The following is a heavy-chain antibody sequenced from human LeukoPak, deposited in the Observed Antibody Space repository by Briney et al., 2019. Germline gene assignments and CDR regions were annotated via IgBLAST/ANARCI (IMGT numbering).Heavy chain of an antibody. CDR1: GYSISSGYY. CDR2: IYHSGST. D-gene: IGHD2-21*01. V-gene: IGHV4-38-2*02. J-gene: IGHJ5*02. CDR3: ARDPGDPSNWFDP. Sequence: SETLSLTCTVSGYSISSGYYWGWIRQPPGKGLEWIGSIYHSGSTYYNPSLKSRVTISVDTSKNQFSLKLSSVTAADTAVYYCARDPGDPSNWFDPWGQGTLVTVSS.